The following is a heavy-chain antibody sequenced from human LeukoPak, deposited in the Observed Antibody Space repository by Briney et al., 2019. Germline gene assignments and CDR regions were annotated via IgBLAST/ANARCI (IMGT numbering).Heavy chain of an antibody. V-gene: IGHV4-31*03. D-gene: IGHD2-2*01. CDR2: IYYSGST. Sequence: SQTLSLTCTVSGGSISSGGYYWSWLRQHPGKGLEWIGYIYYSGSTYYNPSLKSRVTISVDTSKNQFSLKLSSVTAADTAVYYCARVIIVVVPAATDAFDIWGQGTMVTVSS. CDR3: ARVIIVVVPAATDAFDI. CDR1: GGSISSGGYY. J-gene: IGHJ3*02.